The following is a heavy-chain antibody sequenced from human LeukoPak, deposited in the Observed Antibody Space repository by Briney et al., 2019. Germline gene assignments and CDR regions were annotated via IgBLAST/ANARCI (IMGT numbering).Heavy chain of an antibody. J-gene: IGHJ4*02. CDR1: GFTFSSYW. CDR3: ARGRYCSSTSCSARFDY. V-gene: IGHV3-7*01. D-gene: IGHD2-2*01. Sequence: GGSLRLSCAASGFTFSSYWMSWVRQAPGKGLEWVANIKQDGSEKYHVDSVKGRFTISRDNAKNSLYLQMNSLRAEDTAVYYCARGRYCSSTSCSARFDYWGQGTLVTVSS. CDR2: IKQDGSEK.